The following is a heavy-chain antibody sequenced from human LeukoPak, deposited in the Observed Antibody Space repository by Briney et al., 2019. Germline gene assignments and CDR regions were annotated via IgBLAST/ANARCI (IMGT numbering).Heavy chain of an antibody. D-gene: IGHD5-12*01. CDR3: AKGGIVATTRAAMVY. CDR2: ISGSGSIT. J-gene: IGHJ4*02. Sequence: GGTLRLSCAASGFTFSSFGMSWVRQAPGKGLEWVSTISGSGSITYYADSMKGRFTISRDNSKNTLYLQVNSLRAEDTAVYYCAKGGIVATTRAAMVYWGQGTLVTVSS. V-gene: IGHV3-23*01. CDR1: GFTFSSFG.